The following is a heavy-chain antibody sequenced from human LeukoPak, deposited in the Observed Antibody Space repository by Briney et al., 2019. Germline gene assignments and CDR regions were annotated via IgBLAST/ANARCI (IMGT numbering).Heavy chain of an antibody. D-gene: IGHD2-15*01. J-gene: IGHJ4*02. CDR1: GFTFGDYA. CDR3: TRNRYCSGGSCYSGDTAMEVYYFDY. V-gene: IGHV3-49*04. Sequence: PGGSLRLSCTASGFTFGDYAMSWVRQAPGKGLEWVGFIRSKAYGGTTEYAASVKGRFTISRDDSKSIAYLQMNSLKTEDTAVYYCTRNRYCSGGSCYSGDTAMEVYYFDYWGQGTLVTVSS. CDR2: IRSKAYGGTT.